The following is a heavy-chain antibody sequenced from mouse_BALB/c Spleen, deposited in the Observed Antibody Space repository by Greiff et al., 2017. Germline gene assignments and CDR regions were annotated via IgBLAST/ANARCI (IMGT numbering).Heavy chain of an antibody. J-gene: IGHJ3*01. Sequence: VQLQQSGAELVKPGASVKLSCTASGFNIKDTYMHWVKQRPEQGLEWIGRIDPANGNTKYDPKFQGKATITADTSSNTAYLQLSSLTSEDTAVYYCARSDFTTAIAYWGQGTLVTVSA. CDR2: IDPANGNT. CDR3: ARSDFTTAIAY. CDR1: GFNIKDTY. D-gene: IGHD1-2*01. V-gene: IGHV14-3*02.